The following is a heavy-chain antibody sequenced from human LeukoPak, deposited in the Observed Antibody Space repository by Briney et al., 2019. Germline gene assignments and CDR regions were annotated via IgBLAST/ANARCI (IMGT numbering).Heavy chain of an antibody. V-gene: IGHV1-69*04. CDR2: IIPILGIA. Sequence: SVKVSCKASGGTFSSYAISWVRQAPGQGLEWMGRIIPILGIANYAQKFQGRVTITADKSTSTAYMELSSLRSEDTAVYYCASDTHPYGDNWFDPWGQGTLVTVSS. CDR1: GGTFSSYA. J-gene: IGHJ5*02. D-gene: IGHD4-17*01. CDR3: ASDTHPYGDNWFDP.